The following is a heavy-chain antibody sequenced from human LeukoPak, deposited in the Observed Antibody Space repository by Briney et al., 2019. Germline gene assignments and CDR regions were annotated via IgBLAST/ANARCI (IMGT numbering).Heavy chain of an antibody. V-gene: IGHV1-2*02. J-gene: IGHJ4*02. CDR3: ARAGAIFGVVTSPYYFDY. Sequence: ASVKASCKASGYTFTGYYMHWVRQAPGQGLEWMGWINPNSGGTNYAQKFQGRVTMTRDTSISTAYMELSRLRSDDTAVYYCARAGAIFGVVTSPYYFDYWGQGTLVTVSS. CDR2: INPNSGGT. CDR1: GYTFTGYY. D-gene: IGHD3-3*01.